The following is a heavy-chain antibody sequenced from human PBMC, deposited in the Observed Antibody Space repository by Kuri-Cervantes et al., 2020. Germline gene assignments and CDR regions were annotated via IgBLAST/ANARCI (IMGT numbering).Heavy chain of an antibody. Sequence: ASVKVSCKASGYTFTSYDINWVRQATGQGLEWMGWMNPNSGNTGYAQKFQGRVTMTRNTSISTAYMELSSLRSKDTAVYYCATSITMVRGVVDWFDPWGQGTLVTVSS. CDR1: GYTFTSYD. J-gene: IGHJ5*02. V-gene: IGHV1-8*01. CDR3: ATSITMVRGVVDWFDP. CDR2: MNPNSGNT. D-gene: IGHD3-10*01.